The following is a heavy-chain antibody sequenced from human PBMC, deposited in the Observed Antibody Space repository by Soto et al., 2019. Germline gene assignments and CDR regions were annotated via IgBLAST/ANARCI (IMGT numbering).Heavy chain of an antibody. J-gene: IGHJ3*02. Sequence: EVQLEESGGGLVQPGGSLRLSCAASGFTLSMYWMTWVRQAPGRGLERVANIKQDGSKKSYLDSVRGRFTISRDNVRNSLYLQMDSLRAEDTALYYCARDVSPGSSSLYLDAFDIWGQGTMVIVSS. D-gene: IGHD6-13*01. CDR1: GFTLSMYW. CDR3: ARDVSPGSSSLYLDAFDI. V-gene: IGHV3-7*05. CDR2: IKQDGSKK.